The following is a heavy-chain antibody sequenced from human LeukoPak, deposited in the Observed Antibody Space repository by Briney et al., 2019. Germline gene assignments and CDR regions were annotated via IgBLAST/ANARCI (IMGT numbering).Heavy chain of an antibody. D-gene: IGHD4-23*01. CDR1: GGSISSGDYY. Sequence: SQTLSLTCTVSGGSISSGDYYWSWIRQPPGKGLKWIGYIYYSGSTYYNPSLKSRVTISVDTSKNQFSLKLSSVTAADTAVYYCARDLLNEGNHLDYWGQGTLVTVSS. CDR2: IYYSGST. J-gene: IGHJ4*02. V-gene: IGHV4-30-4*01. CDR3: ARDLLNEGNHLDY.